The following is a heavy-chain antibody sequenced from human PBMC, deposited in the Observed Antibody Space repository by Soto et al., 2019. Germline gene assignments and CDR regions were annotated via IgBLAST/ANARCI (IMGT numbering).Heavy chain of an antibody. Sequence: EVRLLESGGGLVQPGGSLRLSCAASGFTFSNYAMSWVRQAPGKGLEWVSSISGGTNSTYYADSVKGRFAISRDNSKNTLFLQMNGLSAEDTAVYYCAKDWKDFGDYRSPFDYWGPGTLVTVSS. CDR2: ISGGTNST. V-gene: IGHV3-23*01. CDR3: AKDWKDFGDYRSPFDY. D-gene: IGHD4-17*01. CDR1: GFTFSNYA. J-gene: IGHJ4*02.